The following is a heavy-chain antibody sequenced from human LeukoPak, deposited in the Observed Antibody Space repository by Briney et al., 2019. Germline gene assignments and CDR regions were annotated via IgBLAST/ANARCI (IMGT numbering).Heavy chain of an antibody. V-gene: IGHV3-23*01. Sequence: GFLRLSCAASGFTFSSYAMSWVRQAPGKGLEWVSAISGSGGSTYYADSVKGRFTISRDNSKNTLYLQMNSLRAEDTAVYYCAKDPRGINGDYGAFDYWGQGTLVTLSS. J-gene: IGHJ4*02. D-gene: IGHD4-17*01. CDR1: GFTFSSYA. CDR2: ISGSGGST. CDR3: AKDPRGINGDYGAFDY.